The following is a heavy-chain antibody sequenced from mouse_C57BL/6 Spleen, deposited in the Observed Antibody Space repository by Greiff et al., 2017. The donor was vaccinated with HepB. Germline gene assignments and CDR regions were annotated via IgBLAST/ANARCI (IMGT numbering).Heavy chain of an antibody. CDR2: IYPGDGDT. CDR3: ASGDGSLAY. Sequence: ESGAELVKPGASVKLSCTASGFNIKDYYMHWVKQRPGKGLEWIGQIYPGDGDTNYNGKFKGKATLTADKSSSTAYMQLSSLTSEDSAVYFCASGDGSLAYWGQGTLVTVSA. J-gene: IGHJ3*01. CDR1: GFNIKDYY. D-gene: IGHD2-3*01. V-gene: IGHV1-80*01.